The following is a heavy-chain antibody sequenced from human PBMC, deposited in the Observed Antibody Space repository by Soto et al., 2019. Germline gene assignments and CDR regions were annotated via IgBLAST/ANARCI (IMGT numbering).Heavy chain of an antibody. J-gene: IGHJ4*02. Sequence: GGSLRLSCAASGFTFSNAWMSWVRQAPGKGLEWVGLIKSKTDGGTTDYAAPVKGRFTISRDDSKNTLYLQMNSLKTEDTAVYYCTTRTPYSPPDWGQGTLVTVSS. CDR3: TTRTPYSPPD. D-gene: IGHD4-4*01. CDR2: IKSKTDGGTT. V-gene: IGHV3-15*01. CDR1: GFTFSNAW.